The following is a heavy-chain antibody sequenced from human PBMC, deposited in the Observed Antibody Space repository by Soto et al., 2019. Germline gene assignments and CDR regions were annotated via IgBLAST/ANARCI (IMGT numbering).Heavy chain of an antibody. D-gene: IGHD3-9*01. CDR1: GGSISSSNW. CDR2: IYHSGST. V-gene: IGHV4-4*02. Sequence: PSETLSLTCAVSGGSISSSNWWSWVRQPPGKGLEWIGEIYHSGSTNYNPSLKSRVTISVDTSENQFSLKLSSVTAADTAVYYCARVKSLAYYDILTGYQWLGYFDYWGQGTLVTVSS. J-gene: IGHJ4*02. CDR3: ARVKSLAYYDILTGYQWLGYFDY.